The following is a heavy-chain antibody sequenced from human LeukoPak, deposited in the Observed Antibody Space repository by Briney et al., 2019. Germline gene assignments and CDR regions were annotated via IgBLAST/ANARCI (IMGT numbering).Heavy chain of an antibody. CDR2: IYPGDSDT. V-gene: IGHV5-51*01. D-gene: IGHD6-19*01. Sequence: GESLKISCKGSGYSFTSYWIGWVRQMPGKGLEWMGIIYPGDSDTRYSPSFQGQVTISADKSISTAYLQWSSLKASDTAMYYCARRDSSGWYGGAFDIWGQGTMVTVSS. J-gene: IGHJ3*02. CDR1: GYSFTSYW. CDR3: ARRDSSGWYGGAFDI.